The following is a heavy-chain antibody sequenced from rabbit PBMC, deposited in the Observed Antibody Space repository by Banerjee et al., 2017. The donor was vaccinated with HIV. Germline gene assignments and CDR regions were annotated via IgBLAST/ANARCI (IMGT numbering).Heavy chain of an antibody. Sequence: QEQLVESGGGLVTLGGSLKLSCTASGFSFSSSYWICWVRQAPGKGLEWIACIYTGNNGDTYYASWAKGRFTISKTSSTTVTLQMTSLTAADTATYFCARVNADDVDWVYYFNLWGPGTLVTVS. V-gene: IGHV1S45*01. D-gene: IGHD2-1*01. J-gene: IGHJ4*01. CDR1: GFSFSSSYW. CDR2: IYTGNNGDT. CDR3: ARVNADDVDWVYYFNL.